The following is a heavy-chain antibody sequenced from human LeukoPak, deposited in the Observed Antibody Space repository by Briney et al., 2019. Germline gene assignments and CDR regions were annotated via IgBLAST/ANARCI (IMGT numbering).Heavy chain of an antibody. CDR2: IRYDGSIK. V-gene: IGHV3-30*02. CDR3: AKDGYYYDSSGYDY. J-gene: IGHJ4*02. Sequence: QAGGSLRLSCAASGFIFTSYGMHWVRQAPGKGLEWVAFIRYDGSIKFYADSVKGRFTISRDNSRNTLYLQMNSLRAEDTAVYYCAKDGYYYDSSGYDYWGQGTLVTVSS. CDR1: GFIFTSYG. D-gene: IGHD3-22*01.